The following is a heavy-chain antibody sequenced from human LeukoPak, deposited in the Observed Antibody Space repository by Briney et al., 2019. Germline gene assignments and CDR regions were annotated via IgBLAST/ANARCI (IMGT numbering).Heavy chain of an antibody. J-gene: IGHJ3*02. CDR1: GGSISSYY. Sequence: KTSETLSLTCTVSGGSISSYYWSWIRKPAGKGLEWVGRIYTSGSTNYNPSLKSRVTISVDTSKNQFSLKLSSVTAADTAVYYRARDYGDLNAFDIWGQGTMLTVSS. D-gene: IGHD4-17*01. CDR3: ARDYGDLNAFDI. CDR2: IYTSGST. V-gene: IGHV4-4*07.